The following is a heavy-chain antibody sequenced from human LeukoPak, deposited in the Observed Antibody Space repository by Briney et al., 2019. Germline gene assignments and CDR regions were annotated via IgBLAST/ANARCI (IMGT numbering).Heavy chain of an antibody. D-gene: IGHD4-17*01. CDR2: IYWNDDK. CDR1: GFSLSTSGVG. J-gene: IGHJ4*02. V-gene: IGHV2-5*01. Sequence: SGPTLVNPTQTLTMTCTFSGFSLSTSGVGVGWIRQPPGKALEWLALIYWNDDKRYSPSLKNRLTITKDTSKNQVVLTMTNMDPVDTATYYCAHYDDYRGDSDYWGQGTLVTVSS. CDR3: AHYDDYRGDSDY.